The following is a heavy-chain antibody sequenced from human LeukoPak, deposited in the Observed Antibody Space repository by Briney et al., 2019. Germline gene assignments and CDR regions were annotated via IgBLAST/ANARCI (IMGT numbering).Heavy chain of an antibody. CDR1: GGTFSSYA. CDR2: IIPIFGTA. D-gene: IGHD6-13*01. V-gene: IGHV1-69*01. J-gene: IGHJ4*02. CDR3: AILGPGIAAADKLMIFDY. Sequence: SVKVSCKASGGTFSSYAISWVRQAPGQGLEWMGGIIPIFGTANYTQKFQGRVTITADESTSTAYMELSSLRSEDTAVYCCAILGPGIAAADKLMIFDYWGQGTLVTVSS.